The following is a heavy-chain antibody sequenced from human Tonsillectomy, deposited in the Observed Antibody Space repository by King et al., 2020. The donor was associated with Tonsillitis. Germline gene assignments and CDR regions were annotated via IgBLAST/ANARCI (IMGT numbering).Heavy chain of an antibody. CDR1: GFTFSSYG. CDR2: ISYDGGNK. D-gene: IGHD1-1*01. CDR3: AKDLFAGTNPYYYYYYYGMDV. V-gene: IGHV3-30*18. Sequence: VQLVESGGGVVQPGGSLRLSCAASGFTFSSYGMHWVRQAPGKGLEWVAVISYDGGNKYYTDSVKGRFTISRDNSKNTLYLQMNSLRAEDTAVYYCAKDLFAGTNPYYYYYYYGMDVWGQGTTVTVSS. J-gene: IGHJ6*02.